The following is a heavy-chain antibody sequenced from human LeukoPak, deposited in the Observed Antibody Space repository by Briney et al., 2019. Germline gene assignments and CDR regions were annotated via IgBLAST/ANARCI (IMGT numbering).Heavy chain of an antibody. CDR3: ARGHTAVTRHFDF. V-gene: IGHV3-11*04. CDR1: GFTFSDYY. Sequence: PGGSLRLSCAASGFTFSDYYMSWIRQAPGKALEWVSYVSSGSSTIYYADSVKGRFTVSRDDAKNLLYLDMNSLRAEDTAVYYCARGHTAVTRHFDFWGQGTLVTVSS. CDR2: VSSGSSTI. J-gene: IGHJ4*02. D-gene: IGHD4-17*01.